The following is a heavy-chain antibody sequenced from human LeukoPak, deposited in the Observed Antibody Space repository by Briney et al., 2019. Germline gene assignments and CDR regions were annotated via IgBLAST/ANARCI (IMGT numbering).Heavy chain of an antibody. CDR3: ARVKPLRAFDI. J-gene: IGHJ3*02. CDR2: IYYSGST. CDR1: GGSISSSSYY. V-gene: IGHV4-39*07. Sequence: PSETLSLTCTVSGGSISSSSYYWGWIRQPPGKGLEWIGSIYYSGSTYYNPSLKSRVTISVDTSKNQFSLKLSSVTAADTAVYYCARVKPLRAFDIWGQGTMVTVSS.